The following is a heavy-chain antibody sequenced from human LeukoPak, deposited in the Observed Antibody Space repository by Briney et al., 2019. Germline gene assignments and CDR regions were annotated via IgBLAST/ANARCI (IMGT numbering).Heavy chain of an antibody. Sequence: GGSLRLSCAASGFTFSCYGMHWVRQAPGKGLEWVAVIWYDGSNKYYADSVKGRFTISRDNSKNTLYLQMNSLRAEDTAVYYCAKGESIAAAGPLDYWGQGTLVTVSS. J-gene: IGHJ4*02. CDR3: AKGESIAAAGPLDY. V-gene: IGHV3-33*06. CDR2: IWYDGSNK. CDR1: GFTFSCYG. D-gene: IGHD6-13*01.